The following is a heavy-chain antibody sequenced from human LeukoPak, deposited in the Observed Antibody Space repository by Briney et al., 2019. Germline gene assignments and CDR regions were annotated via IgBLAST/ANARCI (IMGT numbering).Heavy chain of an antibody. CDR2: ISSSSSYI. CDR3: ARGGGMGYSPIFDY. V-gene: IGHV3-21*01. J-gene: IGHJ4*02. CDR1: GFTFSSYE. D-gene: IGHD4-23*01. Sequence: GGSLRLSCEASGFTFSSYEMNWVRQAPGKGLEWVSSISSSSSYIYYADSVKGRFTISRDNAKNSLYLQMNSLRAEDTAVYYCARGGGMGYSPIFDYWGQGTLVTVSS.